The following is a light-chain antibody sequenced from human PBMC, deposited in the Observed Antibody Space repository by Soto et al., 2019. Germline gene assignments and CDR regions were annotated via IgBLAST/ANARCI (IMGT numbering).Light chain of an antibody. Sequence: QSVLTQPASVSDSPGQSITISCTGTSSDVGGSNFVSWYQQHPGKPPKLIIYDVANRPSGVSNRFSGSKSGNTASLTISGLQSEDEADYYCNSYTTSNTFVFGSGTKSPS. V-gene: IGLV2-14*03. CDR3: NSYTTSNTFV. CDR1: SSDVGGSNF. J-gene: IGLJ1*01. CDR2: DVA.